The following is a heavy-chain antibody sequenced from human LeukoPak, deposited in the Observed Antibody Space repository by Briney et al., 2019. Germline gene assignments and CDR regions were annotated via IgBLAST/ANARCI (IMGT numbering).Heavy chain of an antibody. Sequence: SETLSLTCAVYGGSFSGYYWIWIRQPPGKGLEWIGEINHSGSTNYNPSLKSRVTISVDTSKNQFSLKLSSVTAADTAVYYCARGRQHIVVVTADRGWFDPWGQGTLVTVSS. V-gene: IGHV4-34*01. CDR3: ARGRQHIVVVTADRGWFDP. J-gene: IGHJ5*02. CDR2: INHSGST. CDR1: GGSFSGYY. D-gene: IGHD2-21*02.